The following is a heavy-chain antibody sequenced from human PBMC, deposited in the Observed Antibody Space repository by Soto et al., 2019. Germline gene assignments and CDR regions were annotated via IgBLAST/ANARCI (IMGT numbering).Heavy chain of an antibody. CDR3: ASTRFLEWTDAFDI. J-gene: IGHJ3*02. CDR2: INHSGST. Sequence: PSETLSLTCAVYGGSFSGYYWSWIRQPPGKGLEWIGEINHSGSTNYNPSPKSRVTISVDTSKNQFSLKLSSVTAADTAVYYCASTRFLEWTDAFDIWGQGTMVTVSS. D-gene: IGHD3-3*01. CDR1: GGSFSGYY. V-gene: IGHV4-34*01.